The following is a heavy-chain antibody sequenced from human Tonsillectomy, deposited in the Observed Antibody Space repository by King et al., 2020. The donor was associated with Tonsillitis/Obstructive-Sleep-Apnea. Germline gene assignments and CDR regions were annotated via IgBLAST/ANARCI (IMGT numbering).Heavy chain of an antibody. Sequence: QLVQSVAEVKKPGASVKVSCKASGYTFTTYGISWVRQAPGQGLEWRGWISAYNGDTNYAQKLQDRVIMTTDTSTSTDYMEVMSLRSDDTAVYYCARDSRSHYYDTSCYYTFEYWGQGTLVTVSS. CDR1: GYTFTTYG. CDR3: ARDSRSHYYDTSCYYTFEY. J-gene: IGHJ4*02. CDR2: ISAYNGDT. V-gene: IGHV1-18*01. D-gene: IGHD3-22*01.